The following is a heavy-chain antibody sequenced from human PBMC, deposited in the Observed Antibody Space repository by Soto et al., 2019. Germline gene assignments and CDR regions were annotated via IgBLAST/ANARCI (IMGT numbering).Heavy chain of an antibody. D-gene: IGHD3-22*01. V-gene: IGHV1-69*06. CDR2: IIPIFGTT. CDR1: GGTFSSYA. J-gene: IGHJ3*02. Sequence: ASVKVSCKASGGTFSSYAISWVRQAPGQGLEWMGGIIPIFGTTNYAQKFQGRVTITADKSTSTAYMELSSLRSEDTAVYYCASRPRWYDSSGYSGSDDAFDIWGQGTMVTVSS. CDR3: ASRPRWYDSSGYSGSDDAFDI.